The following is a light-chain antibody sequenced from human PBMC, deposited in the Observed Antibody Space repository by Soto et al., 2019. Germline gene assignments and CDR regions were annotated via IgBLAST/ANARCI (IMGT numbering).Light chain of an antibody. J-gene: IGKJ4*02. CDR3: QRYNNWPLT. CDR1: QSVTSSY. CDR2: DAS. Sequence: EFVLTQSPGTLSLSPGERATLSCRPSQSVTSSYLAWYQQKPGQAPRLLIYDASNRATGIPDRFSGSRSGTEFTLTINSLQSEDFAVYYCQRYNNWPLTFGGGTKVDIK. V-gene: IGKV3D-20*02.